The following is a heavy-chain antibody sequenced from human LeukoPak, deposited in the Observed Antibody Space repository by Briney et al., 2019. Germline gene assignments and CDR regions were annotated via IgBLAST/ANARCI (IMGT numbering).Heavy chain of an antibody. D-gene: IGHD3-10*01. CDR1: QFTFRTHA. Sequence: GRSLRLSCAASQFTFRTHAMHWVRQAPGKGLEWVSVISYDESYKDYADSVKGRFTISRDNSKNTLYLQMNSLRSDDTAVYYCARAVPLWFGELLFKSRNPSSGAFDIWGQGTMVTVSS. CDR3: ARAVPLWFGELLFKSRNPSSGAFDI. V-gene: IGHV3-30*04. CDR2: ISYDESYK. J-gene: IGHJ3*02.